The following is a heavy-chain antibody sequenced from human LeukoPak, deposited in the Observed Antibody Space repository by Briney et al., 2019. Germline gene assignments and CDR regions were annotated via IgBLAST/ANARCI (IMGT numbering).Heavy chain of an antibody. CDR2: IIRIFSKA. D-gene: IGHD3-3*01. CDR1: VWTFINHP. V-gene: IGHV1-69*05. J-gene: IGHJ4*02. Sequence: SVNVSFKASVWTFINHPLNWVRQTPGQALEWVGGIIRIFSKANYAQKLQTRVTITTDKSTSTAYMELSSLSSEETAVYYCAVTRVTFGVVVKFDYWGQGTLVTVSS. CDR3: AVTRVTFGVVVKFDY.